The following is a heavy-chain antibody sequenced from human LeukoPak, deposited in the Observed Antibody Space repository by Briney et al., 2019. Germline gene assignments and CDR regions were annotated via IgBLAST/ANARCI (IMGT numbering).Heavy chain of an antibody. D-gene: IGHD4-17*01. CDR1: GGSISSSSYY. CDR2: IYYSGST. CDR3: ARRILTTVTQFDY. Sequence: SETLSLTCTVSGGSISSSSYYWRWIRQPAGKGLEWIGSIYYSGSTYYNPSLKSRVTISVDTSKNQFSLKLSSVTAADTAVYYCARRILTTVTQFDYWGQGTLVTVSS. J-gene: IGHJ4*02. V-gene: IGHV4-39*07.